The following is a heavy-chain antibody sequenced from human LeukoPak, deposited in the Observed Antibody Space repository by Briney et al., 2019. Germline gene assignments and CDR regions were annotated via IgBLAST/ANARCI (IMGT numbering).Heavy chain of an antibody. D-gene: IGHD3-10*01. CDR1: GFTFRTYG. J-gene: IGHJ6*04. Sequence: GGSLRLSCAASGFTFRTYGMHWVRQAPGKGLEWVAVIIHDGSNKYYADSVKGRFTISRDNSKNTLYLQMNSLRAEDTAVYYCAKDGHYYYGSGSYCLDVWGKGTTVTISS. V-gene: IGHV3-30*18. CDR2: IIHDGSNK. CDR3: AKDGHYYYGSGSYCLDV.